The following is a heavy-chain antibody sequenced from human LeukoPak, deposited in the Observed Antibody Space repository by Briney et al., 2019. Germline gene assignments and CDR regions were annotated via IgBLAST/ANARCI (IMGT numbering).Heavy chain of an antibody. J-gene: IGHJ4*02. V-gene: IGHV4-59*01. Sequence: SETLSLNCTGSGGSISNYYWSWIRQPPGKGLEWIAFIYYSGSTNYNPSLRSRVTISVETSKNQFSLKLSSVTAADTAVYYCARAPGVMTAFDSWGQGALVTVSS. CDR2: IYYSGST. D-gene: IGHD2-21*02. CDR1: GGSISNYY. CDR3: ARAPGVMTAFDS.